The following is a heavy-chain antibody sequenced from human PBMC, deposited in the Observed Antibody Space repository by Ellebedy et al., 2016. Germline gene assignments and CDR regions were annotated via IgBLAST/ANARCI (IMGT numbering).Heavy chain of an antibody. CDR2: MYSTGIT. CDR3: ARDPPAINTRTWG. V-gene: IGHV3-66*01. D-gene: IGHD7-27*01. J-gene: IGHJ4*02. CDR1: GISVSNNY. Sequence: GGSLRLXXVASGISVSNNYMRWVRQAPGKGLEWVSLMYSTGITRYADSVKGRFTISRDNSQNTLFLQMNSLRAEDTAMYYCARDPPAINTRTWGWGQGTLVTVST.